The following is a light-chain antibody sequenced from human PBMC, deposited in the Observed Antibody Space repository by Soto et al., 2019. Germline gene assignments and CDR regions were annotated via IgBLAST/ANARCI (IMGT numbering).Light chain of an antibody. CDR3: CSNAGSYEV. CDR2: DVS. J-gene: IGLJ2*01. Sequence: QSVLTQPRSVSGSPGQSVTISCTGTSSDVGGYNYVSWYQQHPGKAPKGMIYDVSERPSGVPDRFSGSKSGNTASLTSSGLQAEDEADYYCCSNAGSYEVFGGGTKLTVL. CDR1: SSDVGGYNY. V-gene: IGLV2-11*01.